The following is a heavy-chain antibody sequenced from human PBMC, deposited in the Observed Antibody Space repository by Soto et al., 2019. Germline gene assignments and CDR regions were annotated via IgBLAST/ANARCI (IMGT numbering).Heavy chain of an antibody. CDR3: ARDFRVYYDFWSGYHNVVYFDY. V-gene: IGHV3-7*05. J-gene: IGHJ4*02. Sequence: GGSLRLSCAASGFTFSSYWMSWVRQAPGKGLEWVANIKQDGSEKYYVDSVKGRFTISRDNAKNSLYLQMNSLRAEDTAVYYCARDFRVYYDFWSGYHNVVYFDYWGQGTLVTVSS. D-gene: IGHD3-3*01. CDR2: IKQDGSEK. CDR1: GFTFSSYW.